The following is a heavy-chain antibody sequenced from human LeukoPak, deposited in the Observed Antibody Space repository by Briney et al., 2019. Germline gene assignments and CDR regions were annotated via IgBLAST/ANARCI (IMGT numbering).Heavy chain of an antibody. CDR3: ARDHGYCSSTSCYFDY. Sequence: GASVKVSCKASGGTFSSYAISWVRQAPGQGLEWMGGIIPIFGTANYAQKFQGRVTITADESTSTAYMELSSLRSEDTAVYYCARDHGYCSSTSCYFDYWGQGTLVTVSS. CDR1: GGTFSSYA. CDR2: IIPIFGTA. D-gene: IGHD2-2*01. V-gene: IGHV1-69*13. J-gene: IGHJ4*02.